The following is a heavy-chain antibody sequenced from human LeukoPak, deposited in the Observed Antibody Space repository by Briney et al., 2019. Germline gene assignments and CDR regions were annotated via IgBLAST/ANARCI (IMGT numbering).Heavy chain of an antibody. J-gene: IGHJ2*01. Sequence: SETLSLTCTVSGGSISSSSYYWGWIRQPPGKGLEWXGSMYYSGSTYYNPSLYSRVTISVDTSKNQFSLKLSSVTAADTAVYYCARQQYYYDSSGYRAPGRWYFDLWGRGTLVSLSS. D-gene: IGHD3-22*01. CDR2: MYYSGST. V-gene: IGHV4-39*01. CDR1: GGSISSSSYY. CDR3: ARQQYYYDSSGYRAPGRWYFDL.